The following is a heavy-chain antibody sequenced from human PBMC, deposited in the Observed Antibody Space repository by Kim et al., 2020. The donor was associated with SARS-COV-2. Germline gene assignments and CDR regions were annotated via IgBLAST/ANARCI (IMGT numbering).Heavy chain of an antibody. Sequence: GGSLRLSCADSGFTFSNAWMSWVRQAPGKEMEWVGRIKSKTDGGTTDYAAPVKGRFTISRDDSKNTLYLQMNSLKTEDTAVYYCTTDVEHYYDSPPLDDWGQGTLVTVSS. CDR3: TTDVEHYYDSPPLDD. CDR2: IKSKTDGGTT. J-gene: IGHJ4*02. V-gene: IGHV3-15*01. CDR1: GFTFSNAW. D-gene: IGHD3-22*01.